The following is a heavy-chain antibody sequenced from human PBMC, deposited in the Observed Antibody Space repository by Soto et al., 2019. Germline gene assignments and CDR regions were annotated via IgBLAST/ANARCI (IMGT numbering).Heavy chain of an antibody. CDR3: ALHPQEVKFFDI. V-gene: IGHV3-23*01. CDR1: GFTFSSYA. CDR2: ISGSGGST. D-gene: IGHD3-22*01. Sequence: GGSLRLSCAASGFTFSSYAMSWVRQAPGKGLEWVSAISGSGGSTYYADSVKGRFTISRDNSKNTLYLQMNSLRAEDTAVYYCALHPQEVKFFDIWGQGTMVTVSS. J-gene: IGHJ3*02.